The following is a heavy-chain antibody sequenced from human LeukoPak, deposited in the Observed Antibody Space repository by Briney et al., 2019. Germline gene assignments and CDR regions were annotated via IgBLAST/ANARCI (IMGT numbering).Heavy chain of an antibody. CDR2: IYHSGST. J-gene: IGHJ4*02. CDR1: GYSISSGYY. V-gene: IGHV4-38-2*02. D-gene: IGHD1-26*01. CDR3: ARVGGDSGSYYYFDY. Sequence: SETLSLTCTVSGYSISSGYYWGWIRQPPGKGLEWIGSIYHSGSTYYNPSLKSRVTISVDTSKNQFSLKLSSVTAADTAVYYCARVGGDSGSYYYFDYWGQGTLVTVSS.